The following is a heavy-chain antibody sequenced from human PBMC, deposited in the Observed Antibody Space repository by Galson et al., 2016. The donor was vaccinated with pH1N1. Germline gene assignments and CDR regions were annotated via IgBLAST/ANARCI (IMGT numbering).Heavy chain of an antibody. CDR3: ARVKIYSESHYMDV. J-gene: IGHJ6*02. V-gene: IGHV3-48*01. D-gene: IGHD3-9*01. CDR1: GFTFSTYG. Sequence: SLRLSCAASGFTFSTYGMNWVRQAPGKALEWLSYISGGSGTIYYADSVKGRFTISRDNAKNSLYLQMNSLRAEDTAVYYCARVKIYSESHYMDVWGQGTTVTVSS. CDR2: ISGGSGTI.